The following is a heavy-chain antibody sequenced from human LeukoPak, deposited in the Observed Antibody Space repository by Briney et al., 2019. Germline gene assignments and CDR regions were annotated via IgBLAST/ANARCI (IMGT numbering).Heavy chain of an antibody. D-gene: IGHD6-19*01. V-gene: IGHV4-34*01. CDR1: GGSFSGYY. J-gene: IGHJ4*02. CDR2: INHSGGT. CDR3: ARVGAEYSSGWYADY. Sequence: PSETLSLTCAVYGGSFSGYYWSWIRQPPGKGLEWIGEINHSGGTNYNPSLKSRVTISVDTSKNQFSLKLSSVTAADTAVYYCARVGAEYSSGWYADYWGQGTLVTVSS.